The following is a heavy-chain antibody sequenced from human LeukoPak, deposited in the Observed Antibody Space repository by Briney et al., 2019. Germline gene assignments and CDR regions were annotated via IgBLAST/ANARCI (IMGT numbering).Heavy chain of an antibody. CDR2: INHRGST. V-gene: IGHV4-34*01. Sequence: SDTLSLTCGVYGGLFSGYYWTWIRQPLPWGLEWIGEINHRGSTNYNSSLKSRVTISVDTSKNQFSLKLSSVTAADTAVYYCARWYYYDSTGYYYRYYYYGMDVWGQGTTVTVSS. CDR1: GGLFSGYY. J-gene: IGHJ6*02. D-gene: IGHD3-22*01. CDR3: ARWYYYDSTGYYYRYYYYGMDV.